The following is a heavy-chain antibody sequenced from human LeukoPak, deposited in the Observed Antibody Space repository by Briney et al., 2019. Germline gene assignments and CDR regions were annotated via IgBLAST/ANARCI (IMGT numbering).Heavy chain of an antibody. CDR1: GGSFSGYY. D-gene: IGHD6-19*01. V-gene: IGHV4-34*01. CDR3: ARLGIAVAGYLPDYYYYYGMDV. J-gene: IGHJ6*02. Sequence: SETLSLTCAVYGGSFSGYYWSWIRQPPGKGLEWIGEINHSGSTNYNPSLKSRVTISVDTSKNQFSLKVSSVTAADTAVYYCARLGIAVAGYLPDYYYYYGMDVWGQGTTVTVSS. CDR2: INHSGST.